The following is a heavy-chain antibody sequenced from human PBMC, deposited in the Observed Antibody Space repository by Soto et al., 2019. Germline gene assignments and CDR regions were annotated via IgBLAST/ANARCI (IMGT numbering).Heavy chain of an antibody. CDR1: GFTFSSYG. J-gene: IGHJ4*02. CDR3: AKDRITMVRGTYYFDY. Sequence: GGSLRLSCAASGFTFSSYGMHWVRQAPGKGLEWVAVIWYDGSNKYYADSVKGRFTISRDNSKNTLYLQMNSLRAEDTAVYYCAKDRITMVRGTYYFDYWGQGTLVTVSS. V-gene: IGHV3-33*06. CDR2: IWYDGSNK. D-gene: IGHD3-10*01.